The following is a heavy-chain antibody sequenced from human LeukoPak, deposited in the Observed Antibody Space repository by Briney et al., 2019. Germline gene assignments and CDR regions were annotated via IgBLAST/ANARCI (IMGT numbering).Heavy chain of an antibody. CDR1: GFTFSSDV. D-gene: IGHD1-26*01. Sequence: GGSLRLSCAASGFTFSSDVMHWVLQAPGKGLEWVAGICYDISNKYYADSVKGRLTISRDNSKNTLYLQMNRLRAEDTAVYYCATGVSSGNIVGATGTPDYWGQGTLVTVSS. J-gene: IGHJ4*02. CDR3: ATGVSSGNIVGATGTPDY. CDR2: ICYDISNK. V-gene: IGHV3-33*01.